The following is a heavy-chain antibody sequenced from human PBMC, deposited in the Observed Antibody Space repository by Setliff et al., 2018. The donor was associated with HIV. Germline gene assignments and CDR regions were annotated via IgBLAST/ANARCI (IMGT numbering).Heavy chain of an antibody. V-gene: IGHV3-66*04. J-gene: IGHJ4*02. CDR3: AKLQEGHVYSHYDS. CDR2: INSDDYT. Sequence: PGGSLRLSCAVSGFNVNNKYMTWVRQAPGKGLEWVSIINSDDYTKYADSLKGRFTISRDNSQNALYLHMNSLRAEDTAVYYCAKLQEGHVYSHYDSWGQGTLVTVSS. CDR1: GFNVNNKY. D-gene: IGHD2-21*01.